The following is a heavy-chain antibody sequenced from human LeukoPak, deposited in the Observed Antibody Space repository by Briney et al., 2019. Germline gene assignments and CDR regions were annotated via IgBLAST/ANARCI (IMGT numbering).Heavy chain of an antibody. CDR1: GYTFTSYY. Sequence: ASVKVSCKAPGYTFTSYYMHWVRQAPGQGLEWMGIINPSGGSTSYAQKFQGRVTMTRDTSTSTVYMELSSLRSEDTAVYYCARVVGAVDAFDIWGQGTMVTVSS. CDR3: ARVVGAVDAFDI. D-gene: IGHD1-26*01. CDR2: INPSGGST. J-gene: IGHJ3*02. V-gene: IGHV1-46*01.